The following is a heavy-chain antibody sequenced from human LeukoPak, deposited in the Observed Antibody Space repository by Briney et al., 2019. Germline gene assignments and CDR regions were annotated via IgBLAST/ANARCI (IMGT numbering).Heavy chain of an antibody. CDR2: IYHSGST. CDR1: GGSISSGGYY. Sequence: SETLSLTCTVSGGSISSGGYYWGWVRQPPGRGLEWIGYIYHSGSTYYNPSLKSRVTISVDRSKNQFSLKLSSVTAADTAVYYCARGRPSEEYYFDYWGQGTLVTVSS. V-gene: IGHV4-30-2*01. D-gene: IGHD1-14*01. CDR3: ARGRPSEEYYFDY. J-gene: IGHJ4*02.